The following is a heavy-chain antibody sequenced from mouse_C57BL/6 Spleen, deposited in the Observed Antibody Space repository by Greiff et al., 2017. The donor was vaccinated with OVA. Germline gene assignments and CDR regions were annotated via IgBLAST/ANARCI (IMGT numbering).Heavy chain of an antibody. D-gene: IGHD2-5*01. Sequence: EVKLVESGGGLVKPGGSLKLSCAASGFTFSDYGMHWVRQAPEKGLEWVAYISSGSSTIYYADTVKGRFTISRDNAKNTLFLRMTSLRSEDTAMYYCARLYSNYEWYFDYWGQGTTLTVSS. CDR3: ARLYSNYEWYFDY. CDR1: GFTFSDYG. V-gene: IGHV5-17*01. J-gene: IGHJ2*01. CDR2: ISSGSSTI.